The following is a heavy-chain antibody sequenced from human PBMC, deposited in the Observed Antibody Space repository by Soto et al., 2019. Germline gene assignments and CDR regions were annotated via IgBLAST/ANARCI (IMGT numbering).Heavy chain of an antibody. V-gene: IGHV4-59*12. CDR2: IYYSGST. Sequence: SETLSLTCTVPGGSISSYYWSWIRQPPGKGLEWIGYIYYSGSTYYNPSLKSRVTISVDTSKNQFPLKLSSVTAADTAVYYCASGTEVSPSWDVWGQGTTVTVSS. CDR1: GGSISSYY. J-gene: IGHJ6*02. D-gene: IGHD1-26*01. CDR3: ASGTEVSPSWDV.